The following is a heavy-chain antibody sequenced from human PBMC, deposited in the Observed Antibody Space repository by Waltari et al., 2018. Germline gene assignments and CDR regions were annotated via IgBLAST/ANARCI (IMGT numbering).Heavy chain of an antibody. CDR3: AREGAAAGLYYYYYMDV. V-gene: IGHV4-4*07. J-gene: IGHJ6*03. Sequence: QVQLQESGPGLVKPSETLSLTCTVSGGSISSYYWSWIRQPAGKGLEWIGRIYTSGRTNYNPSLKGRVTMSVDTSKNQFSLKLSSVTAADTAVYYCAREGAAAGLYYYYYMDVWGKGTTVTVSS. CDR2: IYTSGRT. D-gene: IGHD6-13*01. CDR1: GGSISSYY.